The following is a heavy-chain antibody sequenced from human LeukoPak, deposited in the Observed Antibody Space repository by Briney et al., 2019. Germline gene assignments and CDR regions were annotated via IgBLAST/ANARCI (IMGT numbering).Heavy chain of an antibody. V-gene: IGHV3-7*01. CDR1: GFTFSSYW. D-gene: IGHD3-16*01. CDR2: IKQDGSEK. J-gene: IGHJ3*02. CDR3: ARPHVAMKTFGDAFDI. Sequence: GGSLRLSCAASGFTFSSYWMSWVRQAPGKGLEWVANIKQDGSEKYYVDSVKGRFTISRDNAKNSLYLQMNSLRAEDTALYYCARPHVAMKTFGDAFDIWGQGTMVTVSS.